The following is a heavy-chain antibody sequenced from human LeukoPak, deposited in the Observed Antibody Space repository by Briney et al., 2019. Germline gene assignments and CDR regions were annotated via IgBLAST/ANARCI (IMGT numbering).Heavy chain of an antibody. J-gene: IGHJ4*02. CDR1: GGTFSSYA. D-gene: IGHD3-22*01. CDR2: IIPIFGTA. CDR3: AREPPYYDSSGYYTPQRGVDY. Sequence: SVKVSCKASGGTFSSYAISWVRQAPGQGLEWMGGIIPIFGTANYAQKFQGRVTITADESTSTAYMELSSLRSEDTAVYYCAREPPYYDSSGYYTPQRGVDYWGQGTLVTVSS. V-gene: IGHV1-69*01.